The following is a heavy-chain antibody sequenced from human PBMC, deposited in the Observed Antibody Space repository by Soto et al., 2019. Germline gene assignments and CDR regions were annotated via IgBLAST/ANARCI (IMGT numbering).Heavy chain of an antibody. CDR2: IYWDDVK. D-gene: IGHD3-3*01. CDR1: GFSLSTSGVG. Sequence: QITFKESGPTLVKPTQTLTLTCTFSGFSLSTSGVGVGWIRQPPGKALEWLALIYWDDVKRYNPSLKSRLTITKDPSENQVVLTMINMDPVDTATYPCAHSPLREDFWSPSGSTGSSWFDPWGQGTLVTVSS. J-gene: IGHJ5*02. CDR3: AHSPLREDFWSPSGSTGSSWFDP. V-gene: IGHV2-5*02.